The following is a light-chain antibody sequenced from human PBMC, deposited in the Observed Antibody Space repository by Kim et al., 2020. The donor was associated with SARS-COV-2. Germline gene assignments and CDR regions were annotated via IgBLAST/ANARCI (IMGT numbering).Light chain of an antibody. Sequence: QSALTQPASVSGSPGQSITISCTGTSDDVGAYNYVSSFQQHPGNALKLMIYDVATRPSGVSSRFSGSKSGNTASLTISGLQTEDEADYYCCSHTTSDITIFGRGTQLTVL. J-gene: IGLJ2*01. CDR3: CSHTTSDITI. CDR1: SDDVGAYNY. V-gene: IGLV2-14*03. CDR2: DVA.